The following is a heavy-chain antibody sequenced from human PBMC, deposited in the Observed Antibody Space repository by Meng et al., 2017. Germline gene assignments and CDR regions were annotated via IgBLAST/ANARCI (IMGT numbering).Heavy chain of an antibody. CDR3: AREGDIVVVPAAKAYDY. D-gene: IGHD2-2*01. CDR2: IIPIFGTA. V-gene: IGHV1-69*05. CDR1: GVTFSSYA. Sequence: SVKVSCKASGVTFSSYAISWVRQAPGQGLEWMGGIIPIFGTANYAQKLQGRVTITTDESTSTAYMELSRLRSDDTAVYYCAREGDIVVVPAAKAYDYWGQGTLVTVSS. J-gene: IGHJ4*02.